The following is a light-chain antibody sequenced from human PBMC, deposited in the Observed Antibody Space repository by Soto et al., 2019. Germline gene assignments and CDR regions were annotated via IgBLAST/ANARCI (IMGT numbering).Light chain of an antibody. CDR3: AAWDDSLSGLYV. V-gene: IGLV1-44*01. J-gene: IGLJ1*01. Sequence: QPVLTQPPSASGTPGQRVTISCSGSSSNIGTYTVNWYQQFPGTAPKLLIYNNDQRPSGVPDRFSGFKYGTAASMAISGLQSDDEAEYYCAAWDDSLSGLYVFGTATKLTVL. CDR2: NND. CDR1: SSNIGTYT.